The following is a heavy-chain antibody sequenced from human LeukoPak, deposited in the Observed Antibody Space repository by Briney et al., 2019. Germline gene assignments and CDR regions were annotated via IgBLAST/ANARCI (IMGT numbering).Heavy chain of an antibody. CDR3: ARGGYCSGGSCRTY. Sequence: GGSLRLSCAASEFIFSSYSMNWVRQTPGKGLEWVSYISSSSSTIYYADSVKGRFTISRDNAKNSLYLQMNSLRAEDTAVYYCARGGYCSGGSCRTYWGQGTLVTVSS. J-gene: IGHJ4*02. V-gene: IGHV3-48*04. CDR2: ISSSSSTI. D-gene: IGHD2-15*01. CDR1: EFIFSSYS.